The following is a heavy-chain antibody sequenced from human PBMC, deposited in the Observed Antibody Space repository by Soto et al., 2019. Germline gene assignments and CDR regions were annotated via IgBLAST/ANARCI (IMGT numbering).Heavy chain of an antibody. Sequence: PAESLTVSCKGSGYSFTSYVICWVRQLTGNGLEWMEIIYPGDSDTRYSPSFQGQVTISADKSISTAYLQWSSLKASDTAMYYCASSAVTSGIAVAGQAPDAFDIWGQGTMVTVSS. CDR1: GYSFTSYV. D-gene: IGHD6-19*01. CDR3: ASSAVTSGIAVAGQAPDAFDI. V-gene: IGHV5-51*01. CDR2: IYPGDSDT. J-gene: IGHJ3*02.